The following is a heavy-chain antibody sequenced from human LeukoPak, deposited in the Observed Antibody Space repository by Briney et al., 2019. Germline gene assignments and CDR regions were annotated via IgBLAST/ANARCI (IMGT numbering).Heavy chain of an antibody. CDR3: ARDLYRDSLPVSWFDP. D-gene: IGHD4-11*01. Sequence: ASVKVSCKAAGYTFTSYGISWVRQAPGQGLEWVGWISDYNGNTNYAQKLQGRVTMTTDTYTSTAYMELRSLRSDDTAVYYCARDLYRDSLPVSWFDPWGQGTLVTVSS. V-gene: IGHV1-18*01. CDR2: ISDYNGNT. CDR1: GYTFTSYG. J-gene: IGHJ5*02.